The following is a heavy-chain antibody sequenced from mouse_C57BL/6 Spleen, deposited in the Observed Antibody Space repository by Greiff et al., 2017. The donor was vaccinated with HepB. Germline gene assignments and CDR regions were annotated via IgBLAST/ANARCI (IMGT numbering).Heavy chain of an antibody. CDR3: TREGYYGSSRGAMDY. J-gene: IGHJ4*01. V-gene: IGHV5-4*01. Sequence: EVHLVESGGGLVKPGGSLKLSCAASGFTFSSYAMSWVRQTPEKRLEWVATISDGGSYTYYPDNVKGRFTISRDNAKNNLYLQMSHLKSEDTAMYYCTREGYYGSSRGAMDYWGQGTSVTVSS. D-gene: IGHD1-1*01. CDR2: ISDGGSYT. CDR1: GFTFSSYA.